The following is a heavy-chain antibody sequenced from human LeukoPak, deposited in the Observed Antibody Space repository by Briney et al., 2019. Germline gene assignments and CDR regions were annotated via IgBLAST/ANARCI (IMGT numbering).Heavy chain of an antibody. CDR2: IRYDGSNK. CDR1: GFTFSSYD. V-gene: IGHV3-30*02. CDR3: ARSLRVRGVPDYMDV. J-gene: IGHJ6*03. Sequence: GGSLRLSCAASGFTFSSYDIHWVRQAPGKGLEWVAFIRYDGSNKYYADSVRGRFTISRDNSKNTLHLQMNSLRAEDTAVYYCARSLRVRGVPDYMDVWGKGTTVTISS. D-gene: IGHD3-10*01.